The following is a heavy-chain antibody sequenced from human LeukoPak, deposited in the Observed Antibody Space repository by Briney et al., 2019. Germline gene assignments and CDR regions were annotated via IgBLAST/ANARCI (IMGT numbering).Heavy chain of an antibody. J-gene: IGHJ2*01. CDR2: INHSGST. CDR1: GGSFSGYY. CDR3: ARGQRGVVVVAANHWYFDL. D-gene: IGHD2-15*01. V-gene: IGHV4-34*01. Sequence: SETLSLTCAVYGGSFSGYYWSWIRQPPGKGLEWIGEINHSGSTNYNPSLKSRVTISVDTSKNQFSLKLSSVTAADTAVYYCARGQRGVVVVAANHWYFDLWGRGTLVTVSS.